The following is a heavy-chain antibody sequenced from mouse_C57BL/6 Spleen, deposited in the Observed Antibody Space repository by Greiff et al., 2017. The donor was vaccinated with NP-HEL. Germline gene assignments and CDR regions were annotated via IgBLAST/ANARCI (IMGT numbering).Heavy chain of an antibody. J-gene: IGHJ1*03. CDR3: ARLTTVVARYFDV. V-gene: IGHV3-6*01. CDR1: GYSITSGYY. Sequence: EVKLMESGPGLVKPSQSLSLTCSVTGYSITSGYYWNWIRQFPGNKLEWMGYISYDGSNNYNPSLKNRISITRDTSKNQFFLKLNSVTTEDTATYYCARLTTVVARYFDVWGTGTTVTVSS. D-gene: IGHD1-1*01. CDR2: ISYDGSN.